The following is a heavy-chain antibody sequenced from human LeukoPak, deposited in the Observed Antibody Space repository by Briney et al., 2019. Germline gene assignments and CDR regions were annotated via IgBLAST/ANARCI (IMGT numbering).Heavy chain of an antibody. V-gene: IGHV4-59*01. Sequence: SETLSLTCTVSGGSISSYYWSWIRQPPGKGQELIGYIYYSGSTNYNPSLKSRVTIAVDTSKNLFSLKLSSVTAADTAVYYCARTYYYDSSGYRYMDVWGKGTTVTVSS. CDR1: GGSISSYY. CDR3: ARTYYYDSSGYRYMDV. CDR2: IYYSGST. J-gene: IGHJ6*03. D-gene: IGHD3-22*01.